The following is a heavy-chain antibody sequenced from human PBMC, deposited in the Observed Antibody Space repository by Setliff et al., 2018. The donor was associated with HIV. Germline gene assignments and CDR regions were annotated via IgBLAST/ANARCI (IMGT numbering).Heavy chain of an antibody. Sequence: PSQTLSLTCAISGDSVSSNSAAWNWIRQSPSRGLEWLGRTYYRSKWYNNYAVSVKSRITINPDTSKNQFSLHLNSVTPDDTAVYYCARDCRVGWVFTYGMDVWGQGTLVTVSS. CDR3: ARDCRVGWVFTYGMDV. D-gene: IGHD6-13*01. CDR2: TYYRSKWYN. V-gene: IGHV6-1*01. CDR1: GDSVSSNSAA. J-gene: IGHJ6*02.